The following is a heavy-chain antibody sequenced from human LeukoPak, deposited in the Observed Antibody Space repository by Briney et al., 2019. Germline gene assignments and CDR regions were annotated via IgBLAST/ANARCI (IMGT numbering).Heavy chain of an antibody. CDR3: ARGVSDYVWGGYIFIYFDY. J-gene: IGHJ4*02. V-gene: IGHV4-39*07. CDR2: IYYSGST. D-gene: IGHD3-16*01. CDR1: GGSISSSSYY. Sequence: SETLSLTCTVSGGSISSSSYYWGWIRQPPGKGLEWIGSIYYSGSTYYNPSLKSRVTISVDTSKNQFSLKLSSVTAADTAVYYCARGVSDYVWGGYIFIYFDYWGQGTLVTVSS.